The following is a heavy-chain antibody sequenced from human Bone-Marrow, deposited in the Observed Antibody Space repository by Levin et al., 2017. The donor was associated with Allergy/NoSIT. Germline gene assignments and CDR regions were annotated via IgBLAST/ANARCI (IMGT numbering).Heavy chain of an antibody. CDR3: ARGNAATVTDAFDI. J-gene: IGHJ3*02. CDR1: GGSISSGSYY. CDR2: VYTSET. Sequence: SQTLSLTCTVSGGSISSGSYYWSWIRQPAGKGLEWIGRVYTSETSYNPSLKSRVTISADTSKNQFSLRLRSVTAADTAVYYCARGNAATVTDAFDIWGQGTMVIVSS. V-gene: IGHV4-61*02. D-gene: IGHD4-17*01.